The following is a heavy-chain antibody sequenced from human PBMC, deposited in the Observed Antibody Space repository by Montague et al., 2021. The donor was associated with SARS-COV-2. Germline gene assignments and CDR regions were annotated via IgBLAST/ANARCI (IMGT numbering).Heavy chain of an antibody. CDR1: GFTFDESA. Sequence: SLRLSCAASGFTFDESAMHWVRQAPGKGLEWVAPISGDGGGTYYAESVRGRFTISRDNSKASLYLQMNSLRSEDTAFYYCAKDSFCTGITCYRHFDYWGQGTLVTVSP. J-gene: IGHJ4*02. CDR2: ISGDGGGT. CDR3: AKDSFCTGITCYRHFDY. V-gene: IGHV3-43*02. D-gene: IGHD2-2*01.